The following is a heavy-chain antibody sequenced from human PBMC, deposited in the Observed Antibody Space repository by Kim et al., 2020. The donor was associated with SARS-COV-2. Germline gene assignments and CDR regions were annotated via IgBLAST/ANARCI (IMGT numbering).Heavy chain of an antibody. Sequence: SETLSLTCTVSGGSISSGGYYWSWIRQHPGKGLEWIGYIYYSGSTYYNPSLKSRVTISVDTSKNQFSLKLSSVTAADTAVYYCARESQAAVNAFDIWGQGTMVTVSS. CDR3: ARESQAAVNAFDI. V-gene: IGHV4-31*03. CDR1: GGSISSGGYY. D-gene: IGHD6-13*01. CDR2: IYYSGST. J-gene: IGHJ3*02.